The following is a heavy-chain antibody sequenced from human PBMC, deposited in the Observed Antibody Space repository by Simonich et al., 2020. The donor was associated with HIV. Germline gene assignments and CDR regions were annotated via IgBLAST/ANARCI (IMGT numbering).Heavy chain of an antibody. J-gene: IGHJ4*02. Sequence: QLQLQESGPGLVKPSETLSLTCAVYGGSFNDYSWSWIRQPLGKGLEWIGEIHHSGTTNSNSSVKSRVTISVDTSKKQFSVKLNSVTAADTAVYYCARGRYYYGSGSYRYYFDSWGQGTLVTVSS. V-gene: IGHV4-34*01. CDR1: GGSFNDYS. CDR3: ARGRYYYGSGSYRYYFDS. D-gene: IGHD3-10*01. CDR2: IHHSGTT.